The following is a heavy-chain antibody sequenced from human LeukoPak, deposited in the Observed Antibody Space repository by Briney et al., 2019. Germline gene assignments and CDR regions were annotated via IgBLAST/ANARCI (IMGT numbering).Heavy chain of an antibody. CDR3: AKDLWSATPTYNWFDP. J-gene: IGHJ5*02. D-gene: IGHD2-21*01. CDR1: GFTFSSYA. CDR2: ISYDGSNK. V-gene: IGHV3-30*04. Sequence: GGSLRLSCAASGFTFSSYAMHWVRQAPGKGLEWVAVISYDGSNKYYADSVKGRFTISRDNSKNTLCLQMNSLRAEDTAVYYCAKDLWSATPTYNWFDPWGQGTLVTVSS.